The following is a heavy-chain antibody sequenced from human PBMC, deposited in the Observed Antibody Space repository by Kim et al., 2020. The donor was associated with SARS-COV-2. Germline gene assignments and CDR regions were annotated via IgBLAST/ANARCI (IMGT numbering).Heavy chain of an antibody. Sequence: ASVKVSCKASGYTFTAYYIHWVRQAPGQGLEWVGRINPNSGAANYAQNFQGRVTMTRDRSIGTVYLELGSLKSGDTAMYFCAREGGSGTRAFDFWVQGT. CDR1: GYTFTAYY. J-gene: IGHJ3*01. V-gene: IGHV1-2*06. CDR2: INPNSGAA. CDR3: AREGGSGTRAFDF. D-gene: IGHD1-1*01.